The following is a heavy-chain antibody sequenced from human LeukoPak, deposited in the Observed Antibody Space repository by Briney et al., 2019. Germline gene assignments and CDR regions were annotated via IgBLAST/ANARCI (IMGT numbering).Heavy chain of an antibody. CDR2: ISSRGSTI. D-gene: IGHD6-13*01. V-gene: IGHV3-11*01. Sequence: PGGSLRLSCAASGFTFSDYYMSWIRQAPGKGLEWVSYISSRGSTIYYADSVKGRFTISRDNAKNSLYLQMNSLRAEDTAVYYCARVGVSSIAAAGAYYYYGMDVWGQGTTVTVSS. J-gene: IGHJ6*02. CDR1: GFTFSDYY. CDR3: ARVGVSSIAAAGAYYYYGMDV.